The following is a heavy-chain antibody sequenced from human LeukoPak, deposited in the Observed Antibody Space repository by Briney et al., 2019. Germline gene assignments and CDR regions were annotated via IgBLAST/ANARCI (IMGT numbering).Heavy chain of an antibody. CDR1: GGSFSGYY. CDR2: IYYSGST. Sequence: PSETLSLTCAVYGGSFSGYYWGWIRQPPGKGLEWIGNIYYSGSTYYNASLQSRVTISIDTSKNQFSLRLNSVTDADTAMYFCVKSGGYGLIDYWGQGTLVTVSS. J-gene: IGHJ4*02. V-gene: IGHV4-34*01. D-gene: IGHD1-26*01. CDR3: VKSGGYGLIDY.